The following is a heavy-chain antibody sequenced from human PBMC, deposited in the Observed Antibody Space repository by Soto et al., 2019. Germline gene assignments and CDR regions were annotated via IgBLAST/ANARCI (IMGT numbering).Heavy chain of an antibody. J-gene: IGHJ2*01. CDR1: GFTFSSYA. CDR3: AKIGDPTYGNWYFDL. V-gene: IGHV3-23*01. D-gene: IGHD3-10*01. Sequence: EVQLLESGGDLVQPGGSLRLSCAASGFTFSSYAMSWVRQDPRKGLEWVATVDGSGTNTYYTDSVKGRFTISRDNSKNTLFLQMNSLTAEDTAVYYCAKIGDPTYGNWYFDLWGRGTLITVSS. CDR2: VDGSGTNT.